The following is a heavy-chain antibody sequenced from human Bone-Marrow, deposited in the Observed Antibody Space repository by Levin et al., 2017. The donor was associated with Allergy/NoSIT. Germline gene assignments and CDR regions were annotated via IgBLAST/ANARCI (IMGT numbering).Heavy chain of an antibody. CDR3: ARDLTGTHWFDP. Sequence: SCAASGFTFSSYGMHWVRQAPGKGLEWVAVIWYDGSNKYYADSVKGRFTISRDNSKNTLYLQMNSLRAEDTAVYYCARDLTGTHWFDPWGQGTLVTVSS. V-gene: IGHV3-33*01. J-gene: IGHJ5*02. D-gene: IGHD1-20*01. CDR2: IWYDGSNK. CDR1: GFTFSSYG.